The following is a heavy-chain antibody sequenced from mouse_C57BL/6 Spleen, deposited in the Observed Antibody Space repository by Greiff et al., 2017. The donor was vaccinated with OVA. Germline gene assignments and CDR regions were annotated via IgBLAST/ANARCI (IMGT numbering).Heavy chain of an antibody. D-gene: IGHD2-1*01. J-gene: IGHJ1*03. Sequence: QVQLKESGAELVRPGSSVKLSCKASGYTFTSYWMHWVKQRPIQGLEWIGNIDPSDSETHYNQKFKDKATLTVDKSSSTAYMQLSSLTSEDSAVYYCARWYYGNYWYFDVWGTGTTVTVSS. V-gene: IGHV1-52*01. CDR3: ARWYYGNYWYFDV. CDR1: GYTFTSYW. CDR2: IDPSDSET.